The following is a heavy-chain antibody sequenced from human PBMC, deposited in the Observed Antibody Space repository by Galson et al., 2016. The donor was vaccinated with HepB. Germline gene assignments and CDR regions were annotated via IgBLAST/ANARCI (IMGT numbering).Heavy chain of an antibody. CDR1: GYTFTDYD. CDR3: ARGRGGPYGSPGIHFDF. Sequence: SVKVSCKASGYTFTDYDIRWVRQAPGQRLEWMGWINTGTGYTKYSQNFQGRVTITSDTSANTVFMDLTRLRSEDTAMYYCARGRGGPYGSPGIHFDFWGRGTPVTVSS. J-gene: IGHJ4*02. V-gene: IGHV1-3*04. D-gene: IGHD3-10*01. CDR2: INTGTGYT.